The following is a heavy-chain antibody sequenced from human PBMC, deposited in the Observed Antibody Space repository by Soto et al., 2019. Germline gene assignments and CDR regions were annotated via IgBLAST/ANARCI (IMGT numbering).Heavy chain of an antibody. CDR2: ISWNSGSI. Sequence: GGSLRLSCAASGFTFDDYAMHWVRQAPGKGLEWVSGISWNSGSIGYADSVKGRFTISRDNAKNSLYLQMNSLRAEDTALYYCAKDMYGSGWYGCLDYWGQGTLVTVSS. V-gene: IGHV3-9*01. D-gene: IGHD6-19*01. CDR1: GFTFDDYA. J-gene: IGHJ4*02. CDR3: AKDMYGSGWYGCLDY.